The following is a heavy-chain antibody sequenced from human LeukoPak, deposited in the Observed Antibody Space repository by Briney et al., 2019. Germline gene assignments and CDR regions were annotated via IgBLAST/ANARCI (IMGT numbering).Heavy chain of an antibody. CDR3: ARDGWIQLWLGSFDY. CDR2: ISYDGSNK. CDR1: GFTFSSYA. D-gene: IGHD5-18*01. J-gene: IGHJ4*02. Sequence: GGSLRLSCVASGFTFSSYAMSRVRQAPRKGLEWVAVISYDGSNKYYADSVKGRFTISRDNSKNTLYLQMNSLRAEDTAVYYCARDGWIQLWLGSFDYWGQGTLVTVSS. V-gene: IGHV3-30*04.